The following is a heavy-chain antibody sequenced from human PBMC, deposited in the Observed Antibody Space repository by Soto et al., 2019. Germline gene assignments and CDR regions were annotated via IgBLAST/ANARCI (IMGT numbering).Heavy chain of an antibody. D-gene: IGHD3-16*01. J-gene: IGHJ4*02. Sequence: QVQLVQSGAEVKKPGASVKVSCKASGYTFINYGITWVRQAPGQGLQWMGWVSASNGNTHYAEKLQDRVTMTTDTSTTTVYMELRSLRSDDTAVYYCARDETLMWGVLDYWGQGTLVTVSS. CDR2: VSASNGNT. V-gene: IGHV1-18*01. CDR3: ARDETLMWGVLDY. CDR1: GYTFINYG.